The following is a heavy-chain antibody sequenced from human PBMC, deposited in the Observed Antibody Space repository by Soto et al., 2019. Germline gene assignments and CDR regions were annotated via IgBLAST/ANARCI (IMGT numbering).Heavy chain of an antibody. J-gene: IGHJ5*01. CDR1: GFTFGAYT. CDR3: VRGSYGDYDS. D-gene: IGHD4-17*01. V-gene: IGHV3-21*02. CDR2: LDPSSTYI. Sequence: EVQLVESGGGLVKPGGSLRLSCAASGFTFGAYTMNWVRQAPGKGLEWVSSLDPSSTYIYYADSVKGRFTLSSDNAKNSLFLRLNSLRADDTALYYCVRGSYGDYDSWGQGTLVTVSS.